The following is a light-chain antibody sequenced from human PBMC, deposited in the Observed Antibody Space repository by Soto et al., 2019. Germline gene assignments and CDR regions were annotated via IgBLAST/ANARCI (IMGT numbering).Light chain of an antibody. J-gene: IGKJ4*01. CDR1: QGISSY. CDR2: AAS. V-gene: IGKV1-9*01. CDR3: QQLNTYPHT. Sequence: DIQLTQSPSFLSASVGDRVTITCRASQGISSYLAWYQQKPGKAPKLLIYAASTLQSGVPSRFSGSGSGTEFTLTISSLQPEDFAIYYCQQLNTYPHTFGGGTTVEIK.